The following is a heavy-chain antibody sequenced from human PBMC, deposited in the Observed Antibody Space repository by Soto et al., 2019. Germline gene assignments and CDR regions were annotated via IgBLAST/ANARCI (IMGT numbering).Heavy chain of an antibody. CDR3: ATGPLDRYFDL. V-gene: IGHV1-46*03. Sequence: GASVKVSCKASGYTFISKFMHWVRQAPGQGLEWMGIIDTSGGGTSYGQKFQGRVTLTRDTSTSTLYMELTGLRYEDTAVYYCATGPLDRYFDLWGRGTLVTVSS. CDR2: IDTSGGGT. CDR1: GYTFISKF. J-gene: IGHJ2*01.